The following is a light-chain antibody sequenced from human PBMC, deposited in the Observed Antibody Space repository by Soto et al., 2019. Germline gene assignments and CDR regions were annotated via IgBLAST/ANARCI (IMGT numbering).Light chain of an antibody. CDR1: QSVLYSSNNKNY. CDR3: QQYYSALPHT. V-gene: IGKV4-1*01. J-gene: IGKJ2*01. CDR2: WAS. Sequence: DIVMTQSPDSLTVSLGERATINCKSSQSVLYSSNNKNYLAWYQHKPGQPPKMLIYWASTRESGVPDRFSGSGSGTDSTLTISSLQAEDVAVYYCQQYYSALPHTFGQGTKLEIK.